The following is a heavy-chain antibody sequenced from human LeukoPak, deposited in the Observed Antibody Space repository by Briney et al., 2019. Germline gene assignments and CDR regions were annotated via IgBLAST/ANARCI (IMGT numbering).Heavy chain of an antibody. J-gene: IGHJ5*02. CDR3: ARDRYDSSGYYDT. Sequence: ASVKVSCKASGYTFTGYYMHWVRQAPGQGLEWMGRINPNSGGTNYAQKFQGRVTMTRDTSISTAYMELSRLRSDDTAVYYCARDRYDSSGYYDTWGQGTLVTVSS. D-gene: IGHD3-22*01. CDR2: INPNSGGT. CDR1: GYTFTGYY. V-gene: IGHV1-2*06.